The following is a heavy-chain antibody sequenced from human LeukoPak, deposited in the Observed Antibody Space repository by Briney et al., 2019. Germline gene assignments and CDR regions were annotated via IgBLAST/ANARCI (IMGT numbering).Heavy chain of an antibody. D-gene: IGHD2-2*01. V-gene: IGHV1-46*01. CDR3: ARMVPAANYYYYYMDV. J-gene: IGHJ6*03. CDR1: GYTFTSYY. Sequence: ASVKVSCKASGYTFTSYYMHWVRQAPGQGLEWMGLINPSGGSTSYAQKFQGRVTMTRDMSTSTVYMELSSLRSEDTAVYYCARMVPAANYYYYYMDVWGKGTTVTVSS. CDR2: INPSGGST.